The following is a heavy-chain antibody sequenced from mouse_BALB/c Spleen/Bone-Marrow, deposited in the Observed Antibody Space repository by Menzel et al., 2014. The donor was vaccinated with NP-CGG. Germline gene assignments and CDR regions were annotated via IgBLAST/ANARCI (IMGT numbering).Heavy chain of an antibody. CDR3: ARDAMDY. CDR2: ISTYYDDA. Sequence: QVQLKESGAELVRPGVSVKISCKGSGYTFTDYAMHWVKQSHAKSLEWIGVISTYYDDASYNQKFKGKATMTVDKSSSTAYMELARLTSEDSAIYYCARDAMDYWGQGTSVTVSS. V-gene: IGHV1S137*01. CDR1: GYTFTDYA. J-gene: IGHJ4*01.